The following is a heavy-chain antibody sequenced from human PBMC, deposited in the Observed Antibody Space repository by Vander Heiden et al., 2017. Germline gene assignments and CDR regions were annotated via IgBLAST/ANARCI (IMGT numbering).Heavy chain of an antibody. V-gene: IGHV7-4-1*02. CDR3: ARKPFDYWSDYFDH. CDR2: INTDNGNP. CDR1: GYSFSRNA. J-gene: IGHJ4*02. D-gene: IGHD3-3*01. Sequence: QAQLLQSGSELKKPGASVKISCKASGYSFSRNALNWVRQAPGQGLEWMGWINTDNGNPTYAQGFTGRVVFSLDMSVSTAYLQISSLKAEDTAVYYCARKPFDYWSDYFDHWGQGTLVTVSS.